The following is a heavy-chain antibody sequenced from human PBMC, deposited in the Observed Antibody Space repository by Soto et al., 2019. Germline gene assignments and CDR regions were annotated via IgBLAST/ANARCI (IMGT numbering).Heavy chain of an antibody. CDR1: GFTFSSYG. V-gene: IGHV3-30*18. J-gene: IGHJ4*02. Sequence: ESGGGVVQPGRSLRLSCAASGFTFSSYGMHWVRQAPGKGLEWVAVISYDGSNKYYADSVKGRFTISRDNSKNTLYLQMNSLRAEETAVYYCANTVNSGSLPFDYWGQGTLVTVSS. CDR3: ANTVNSGSLPFDY. CDR2: ISYDGSNK. D-gene: IGHD3-10*01.